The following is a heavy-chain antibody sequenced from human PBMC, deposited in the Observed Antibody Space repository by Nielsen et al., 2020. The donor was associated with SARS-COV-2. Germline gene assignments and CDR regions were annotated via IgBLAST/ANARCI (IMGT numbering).Heavy chain of an antibody. V-gene: IGHV1-18*04. Sequence: ASVKVSCKASGYTFTAYYIHWVRQAPGQGLEWMGWISAYNGNTNYAQKLQGRVTMTTDTSTSTAYMELRSLRSDDTAVYYCASRNYYDSSGYALGYWGQGTLVTVSS. CDR3: ASRNYYDSSGYALGY. CDR2: ISAYNGNT. J-gene: IGHJ4*02. CDR1: GYTFTAYY. D-gene: IGHD3-22*01.